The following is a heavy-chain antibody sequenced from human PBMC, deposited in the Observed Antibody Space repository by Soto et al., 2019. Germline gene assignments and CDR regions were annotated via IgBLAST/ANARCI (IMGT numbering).Heavy chain of an antibody. CDR3: ARDHSSSSPFDY. CDR2: ISYDGSNK. D-gene: IGHD6-13*01. CDR1: GFAFSSYA. J-gene: IGHJ4*02. V-gene: IGHV3-30-3*01. Sequence: PGGSLRLSCAASGFAFSSYAMHWVRQAPGKGLEWVAVISYDGSNKYYADSVKGRFTIPRDNSKNTLYLQMNSLRAEDTAVYYCARDHSSSSPFDYWGQGTLVTVSS.